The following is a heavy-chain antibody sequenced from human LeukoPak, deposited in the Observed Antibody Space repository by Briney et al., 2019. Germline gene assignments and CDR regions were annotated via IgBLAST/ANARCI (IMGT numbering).Heavy chain of an antibody. J-gene: IGHJ6*02. Sequence: SETLSLTCTVSGGSISSYYWSWIRQPPGKGLEWIGYIYYSGSTNYNPSLKSRVTISVDTSKNQFSLKLSSVTAADTAVYYCARGSKQQLVQVSHYYYGMDVWGQGTTVTVSS. D-gene: IGHD6-13*01. V-gene: IGHV4-59*01. CDR3: ARGSKQQLVQVSHYYYGMDV. CDR1: GGSISSYY. CDR2: IYYSGST.